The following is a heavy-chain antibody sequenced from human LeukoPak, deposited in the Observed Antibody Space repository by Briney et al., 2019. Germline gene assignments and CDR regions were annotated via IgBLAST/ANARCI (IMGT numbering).Heavy chain of an antibody. V-gene: IGHV3-23*01. CDR2: ISGSGGST. CDR1: GGSISGYF. J-gene: IGHJ6*02. CDR3: AKDWAARCSGGSCYSAGFLYYYYGMDV. D-gene: IGHD2-15*01. Sequence: ETLSLTCTVSGGSISGYFWSWVRQAPGKGLEWVSAISGSGGSTYYADSVKGRFTISRDNSMNTLYLQMNSLRAEDTAVYYCAKDWAARCSGGSCYSAGFLYYYYGMDVWGQGTTVTVSS.